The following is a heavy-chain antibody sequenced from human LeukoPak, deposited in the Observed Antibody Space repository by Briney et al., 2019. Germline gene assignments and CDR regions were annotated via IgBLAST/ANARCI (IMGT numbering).Heavy chain of an antibody. CDR2: IYYSGST. J-gene: IGHJ4*02. D-gene: IGHD3-10*01. V-gene: IGHV4-59*01. CDR3: ARGSSGHGDD. CDR1: GGSISIYY. Sequence: PSETLSLTCTVSGGSISIYYWSWIRQPPGKGLEWIGYIYYSGSTNYNPSLKSRVTISVDTSKNQFSLKLSSVTAADTAVYYCARGSSGHGDDWGQGPLVTVSS.